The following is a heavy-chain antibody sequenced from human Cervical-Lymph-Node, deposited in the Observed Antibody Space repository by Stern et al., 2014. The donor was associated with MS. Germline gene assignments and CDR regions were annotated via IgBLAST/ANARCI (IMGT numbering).Heavy chain of an antibody. CDR1: GYNFTRYA. Sequence: QVQLVQSGSELKKPGASVRISCKTSGYNFTRYAMNWVRQAPGQGLEWMGWINASTGTPTYARDFTGRFVFSLDTSVNTTYLQIISLKADDTAIYYCATWVSSSFPGMDSWGQGTLVTVSS. J-gene: IGHJ4*02. D-gene: IGHD6-6*01. CDR2: INASTGTP. V-gene: IGHV7-4-1*02. CDR3: ATWVSSSFPGMDS.